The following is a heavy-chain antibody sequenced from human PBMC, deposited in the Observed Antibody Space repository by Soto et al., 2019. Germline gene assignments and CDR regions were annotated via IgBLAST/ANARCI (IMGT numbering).Heavy chain of an antibody. V-gene: IGHV4-59*01. Sequence: SETLSLTCTVSGGSISSYYWSWLRQPPGKGLEWIGYIYYSGSTNYNPSLKSRVTISVDTSKNQFSLKLSSVTAADTAVYYCARMTSGLYGDYYFDYWGQGTLVTVSS. CDR3: ARMTSGLYGDYYFDY. CDR2: IYYSGST. J-gene: IGHJ4*02. CDR1: GGSISSYY. D-gene: IGHD4-17*01.